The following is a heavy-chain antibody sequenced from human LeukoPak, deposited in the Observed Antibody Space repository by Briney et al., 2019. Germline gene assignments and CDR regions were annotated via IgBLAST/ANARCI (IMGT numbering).Heavy chain of an antibody. CDR1: GFTFSTYW. D-gene: IGHD1-26*01. J-gene: IGHJ4*02. CDR2: INSDGSNT. V-gene: IGHV3-74*01. Sequence: SGGSLRLSCAASGFTFSTYWMHWVRQAPGKGLVWVSRINSDGSNTNYADSVKGRFTISRDSAKNTLYLQMNSLRVEDTAVYYCARAGPGGGSEFDYWGQGTLVTVSS. CDR3: ARAGPGGGSEFDY.